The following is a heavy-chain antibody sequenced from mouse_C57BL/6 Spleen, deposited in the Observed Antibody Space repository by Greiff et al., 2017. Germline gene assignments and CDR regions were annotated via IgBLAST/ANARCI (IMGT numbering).Heavy chain of an antibody. CDR1: GYTFTTYP. CDR3: ARGYSNPYYYAMDY. Sequence: VKLVESGAELVKPGASVKMSCKASGYTFTTYPIEWMKQNHGKSLEWIGNFHPYNDDTKYNEKFKGKATLTVEKSSSTVYLELSRLTSDDSAVYYCARGYSNPYYYAMDYWGQGTSVTVSS. CDR2: FHPYNDDT. D-gene: IGHD2-5*01. J-gene: IGHJ4*01. V-gene: IGHV1-47*01.